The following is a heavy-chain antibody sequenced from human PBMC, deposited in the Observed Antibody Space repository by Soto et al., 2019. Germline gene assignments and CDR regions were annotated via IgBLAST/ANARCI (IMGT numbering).Heavy chain of an antibody. J-gene: IGHJ4*02. CDR2: TYYRPKWSS. CDR3: ARTGDYLVDD. Sequence: SQTLSLTCAISGDSVSSKSAAWHWIRQSPSIGLEWLGRTYYRPKWSSNYAVSVKSRITINPDTSKNQFYLQLRSVTPDDTAMYYCARTGDYLVDDWGQGTLVTVSS. V-gene: IGHV6-1*01. CDR1: GDSVSSKSAA. D-gene: IGHD7-27*01.